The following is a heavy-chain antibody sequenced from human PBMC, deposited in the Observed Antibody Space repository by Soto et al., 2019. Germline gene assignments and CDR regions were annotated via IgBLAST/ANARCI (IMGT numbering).Heavy chain of an antibody. V-gene: IGHV3-30-3*01. J-gene: IGHJ1*01. D-gene: IGHD6-13*01. Sequence: PGGSLRLSCAASGFTFSSYAMHWVRQAPGKGLEWVAVISFDGSNKYYAGSVKGRFTISRDDAKNSLYLQMNGLRDEDTALYYCARGIAAAGMAEYFQHWGQGTLVTVSS. CDR3: ARGIAAAGMAEYFQH. CDR1: GFTFSSYA. CDR2: ISFDGSNK.